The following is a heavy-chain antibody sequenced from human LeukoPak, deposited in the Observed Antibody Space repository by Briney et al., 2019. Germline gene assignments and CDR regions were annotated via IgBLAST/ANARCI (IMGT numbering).Heavy chain of an antibody. D-gene: IGHD6-19*01. CDR2: IRYDGGNK. CDR3: AKGTKAVVATGNWFDL. V-gene: IGHV3-30*02. Sequence: GGSLRLSSAASVFTFSIYGMHWVRQAPGKGLGWVSFIRYDGGNKYYADSVKGRFTISSENSKNTLYLQMNSLRAEDTAVYYCAKGTKAVVATGNWFDLWGQGTLVTVSS. J-gene: IGHJ5*02. CDR1: VFTFSIYG.